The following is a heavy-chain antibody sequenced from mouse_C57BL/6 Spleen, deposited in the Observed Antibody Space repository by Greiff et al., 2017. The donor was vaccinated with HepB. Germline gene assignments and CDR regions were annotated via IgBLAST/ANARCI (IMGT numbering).Heavy chain of an antibody. CDR1: GFTFSSYA. Sequence: EVKVEESGGGLVKPGGSLKLSCAASGFTFSSYAMSWVRQTPEKRLEWVATISDGGSYTYYPDNVKGRFTISRDNAKNNLYLQMSHLKSEDTAMYYCAREEEDYWGQGTSVTVSS. V-gene: IGHV5-4*01. CDR3: AREEEDY. J-gene: IGHJ4*01. CDR2: ISDGGSYT.